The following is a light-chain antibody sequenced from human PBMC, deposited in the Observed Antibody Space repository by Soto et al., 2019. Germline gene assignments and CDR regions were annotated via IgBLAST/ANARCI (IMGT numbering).Light chain of an antibody. Sequence: EIVLTQSPGTLSLSPGERATLSCRASQSVSSSYLAWYQQKPDQAPRLLIYGASRRATGIPDRFSGSGSGTDFTLSISRLEPEDCAVYSCQQYGSSPFTVGPGTKVDIK. V-gene: IGKV3-20*01. CDR2: GAS. CDR1: QSVSSSY. CDR3: QQYGSSPFT. J-gene: IGKJ3*01.